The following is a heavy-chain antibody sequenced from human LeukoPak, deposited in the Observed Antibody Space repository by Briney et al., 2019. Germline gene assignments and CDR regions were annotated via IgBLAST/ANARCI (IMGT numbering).Heavy chain of an antibody. CDR1: GFTFSSYG. V-gene: IGHV3-64*01. J-gene: IGHJ2*01. CDR3: ARDLFNVYYDSSGYEGDL. D-gene: IGHD3-22*01. Sequence: PGGSLRLSCAASGFTFSSYGMHWVRQAPGKGLEYVSAISSNGGSTYYANSVKGRFTISRDNSKNTLYLQMGSLRAEDMAVYYCARDLFNVYYDSSGYEGDLWGRGTLVTVSS. CDR2: ISSNGGST.